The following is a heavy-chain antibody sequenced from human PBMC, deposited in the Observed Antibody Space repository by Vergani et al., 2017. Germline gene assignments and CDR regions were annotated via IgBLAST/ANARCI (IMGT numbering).Heavy chain of an antibody. Sequence: EVQLVESGGGLVKPGGSLRLSCAASGFTFSSYSMNWVRQAPGKGLEWVSSISSSSSYIYYADSVKGRFTISRDNAKNSLYLQMNSLRAEDTAEYYCARDIAAAGTNWFDPWGQGTLVTVSS. CDR2: ISSSSSYI. CDR3: ARDIAAAGTNWFDP. V-gene: IGHV3-21*01. J-gene: IGHJ5*02. D-gene: IGHD6-13*01. CDR1: GFTFSSYS.